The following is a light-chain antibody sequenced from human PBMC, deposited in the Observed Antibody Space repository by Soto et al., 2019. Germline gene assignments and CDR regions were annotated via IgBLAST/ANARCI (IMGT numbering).Light chain of an antibody. CDR3: QQYQSLT. J-gene: IGKJ4*01. CDR2: GAS. V-gene: IGKV3-20*01. Sequence: IVLTQSQDILALSPGDRAALSGRASQSVSSSYLAWYQHKPGQAPRLLIHGASSRVTGIPDRFSGSGSGTDFTLTITRLEPEDFAVYYCQQYQSLTFGGGTKVDI. CDR1: QSVSSSY.